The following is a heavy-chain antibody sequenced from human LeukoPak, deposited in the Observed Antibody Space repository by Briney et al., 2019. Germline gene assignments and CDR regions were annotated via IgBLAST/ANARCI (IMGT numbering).Heavy chain of an antibody. J-gene: IGHJ4*02. V-gene: IGHV3-23*01. Sequence: PGGSLRLSCAASGFTFSSYAMSWVRQAPGKGLEWVSAISCSGGSTYYADSVKGRFTISRDNSKNTLYLQMNSLRAEDTAVYYCAKAPFMITFGGVIAGKPYYFDYWGQGTLVTVSS. D-gene: IGHD3-16*02. CDR2: ISCSGGST. CDR1: GFTFSSYA. CDR3: AKAPFMITFGGVIAGKPYYFDY.